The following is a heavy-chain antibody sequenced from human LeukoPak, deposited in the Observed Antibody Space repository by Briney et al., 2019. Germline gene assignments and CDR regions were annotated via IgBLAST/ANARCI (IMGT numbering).Heavy chain of an antibody. CDR3: ARDAPGAGASSGTMKERGPIVVVPAAMVLDY. V-gene: IGHV3-7*01. D-gene: IGHD2-2*01. CDR1: GFTFNNYG. CDR2: IKQDGSEK. J-gene: IGHJ4*02. Sequence: GGTLRLSCAASGFTFNNYGMSWVRQAPGKGLEWVANIKQDGSEKYYVDSVKGRFTISRDNAKNSLYLQMNSLRAEDTAVYYCARDAPGAGASSGTMKERGPIVVVPAAMVLDYWGQGTLVTVSS.